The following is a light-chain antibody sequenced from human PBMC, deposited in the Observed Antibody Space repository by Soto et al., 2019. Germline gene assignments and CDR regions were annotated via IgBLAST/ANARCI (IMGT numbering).Light chain of an antibody. CDR3: QQRS. Sequence: DIQMTQSPSSLSASVGDRVTITCRASQSISSYLNWYQQKPGKAPKLLIYAASSLQSGVPSRFSGSGSGTDFTLTISSLQPEDFATYYCQQRSFGHGTKVDIK. J-gene: IGKJ1*01. CDR2: AAS. V-gene: IGKV1-39*01. CDR1: QSISSY.